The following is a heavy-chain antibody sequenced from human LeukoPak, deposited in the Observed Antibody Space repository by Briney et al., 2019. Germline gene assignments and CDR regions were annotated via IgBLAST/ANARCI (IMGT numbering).Heavy chain of an antibody. V-gene: IGHV3-30*01. J-gene: IGHJ4*02. Sequence: GGPLRLSCAASGFTFSSYAMHWVRQAPGKGLEWVAVISYDGSNKYYADSVKGRFTISRDSSKNTLYLQMNSLRAEDTAVYYCAREEPSGYYFYWGQGTLVTVSS. CDR1: GFTFSSYA. D-gene: IGHD3-22*01. CDR2: ISYDGSNK. CDR3: AREEPSGYYFY.